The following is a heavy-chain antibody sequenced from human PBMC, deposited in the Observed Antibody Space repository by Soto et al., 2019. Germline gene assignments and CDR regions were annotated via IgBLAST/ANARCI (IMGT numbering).Heavy chain of an antibody. D-gene: IGHD1-26*01. CDR1: GFSFKDFY. J-gene: IGHJ4*02. CDR3: ARGGHSGHSPTDFDY. Sequence: GGSLRLSCVASGFSFKDFYMTWIRQSPGKGLEWVSVISAGASFRNYADSVKGRFTISRDNAKNSLFLQMSSLSADDTGVYYCARGGHSGHSPTDFDYWGQGILVTVSS. CDR2: ISAGASFR. V-gene: IGHV3-11*06.